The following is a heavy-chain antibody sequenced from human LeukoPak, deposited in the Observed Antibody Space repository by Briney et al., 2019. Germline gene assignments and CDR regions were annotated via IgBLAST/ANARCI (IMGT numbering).Heavy chain of an antibody. CDR2: ISYDGSNK. V-gene: IGHV3-30*18. D-gene: IGHD3-10*01. CDR1: GFTFSSYG. Sequence: GGSLRLSCAASGFTFSSYGMHWVRQAPGKGLEWVAVISYDGSNKYYADSVKGRFTISRDNSKDTLYLQMNSLTAADTAMYYCANFRGNYHYYGMDVWGQGTTVTVSS. CDR3: ANFRGNYHYYGMDV. J-gene: IGHJ6*02.